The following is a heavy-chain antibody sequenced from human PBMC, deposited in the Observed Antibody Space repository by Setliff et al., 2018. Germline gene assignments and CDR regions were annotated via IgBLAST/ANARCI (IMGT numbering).Heavy chain of an antibody. J-gene: IGHJ3*02. Sequence: ASVKVSCKASGYTFTGYYMHWVRQAPGQGLEWMGWINPNSGGTNYAQKFQGRVTRTRDTSISTAYMELSRLRSDDTAVYYCARDHGSIVGARHGPHDAFDIWGQGTMVTVSS. D-gene: IGHD1-26*01. CDR1: GYTFTGYY. CDR2: INPNSGGT. CDR3: ARDHGSIVGARHGPHDAFDI. V-gene: IGHV1-2*02.